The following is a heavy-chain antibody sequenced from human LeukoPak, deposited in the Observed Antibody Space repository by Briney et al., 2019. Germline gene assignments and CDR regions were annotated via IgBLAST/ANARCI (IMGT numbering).Heavy chain of an antibody. CDR2: IRYDGGNK. D-gene: IGHD3-10*01. CDR1: GFTFSSYG. V-gene: IGHV3-30*02. CDR3: ADFGSGSYCFDY. Sequence: GGSLRLSCAASGFTFSSYGMHWVRQAPGKGLEWVAFIRYDGGNKDYAESVKGRFTVSRDNSKNTLYLQMDSLRAEDTAIYYCADFGSGSYCFDYWGQGTLVTVSS. J-gene: IGHJ4*02.